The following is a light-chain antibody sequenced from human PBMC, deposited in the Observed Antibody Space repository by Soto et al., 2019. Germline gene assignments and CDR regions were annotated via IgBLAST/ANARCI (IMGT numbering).Light chain of an antibody. CDR1: QGVFSY. Sequence: EIVMTQSPATLSVSPGERATLSCRASQGVFSYLAWYQQKPGQTPRLLIYDASSRATGIPARFSGSGSGTDFTLTISSLQSEDFAVYYCQQYNNWPLTFGGGTKVEIK. CDR3: QQYNNWPLT. J-gene: IGKJ4*01. V-gene: IGKV3-15*01. CDR2: DAS.